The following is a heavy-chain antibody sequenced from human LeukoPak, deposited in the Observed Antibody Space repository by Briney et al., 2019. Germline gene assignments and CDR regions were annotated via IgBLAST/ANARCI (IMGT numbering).Heavy chain of an antibody. D-gene: IGHD5-24*01. J-gene: IGHJ4*02. CDR1: GFTFSNYW. CDR2: IKKDGSEK. CDR3: ARVDGYKWYYFDY. Sequence: PGGSLRLSCAASGFTFSNYWAIWVRQAPGKGLEWVANIKKDGSEKYYVDSVKGRFTVSRDNAKNSLYLQMNSLRAEDTAVYYCARVDGYKWYYFDYWGQGTSVTVSS. V-gene: IGHV3-7*01.